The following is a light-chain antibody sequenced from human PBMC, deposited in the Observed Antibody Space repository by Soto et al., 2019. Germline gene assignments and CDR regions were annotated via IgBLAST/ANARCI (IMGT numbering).Light chain of an antibody. CDR3: LSYTSANTRV. CDR1: SSDVGGYKF. CDR2: EVN. Sequence: QSALTQPASVSASPGQSITISCTGTSSDVGGYKFVSWYQHHPGKAPKLMIYEVNNRPSGVSNRFSGSKSGNTASLTISGLQLEDEADYYCLSYTSANTRVFGGGTKVTVL. J-gene: IGLJ3*02. V-gene: IGLV2-14*01.